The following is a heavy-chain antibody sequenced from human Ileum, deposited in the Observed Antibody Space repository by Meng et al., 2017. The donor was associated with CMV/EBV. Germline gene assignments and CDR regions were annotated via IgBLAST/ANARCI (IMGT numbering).Heavy chain of an antibody. D-gene: IGHD6-19*01. V-gene: IGHV1-46*01. Sequence: QVHLVQSGAEVKKPGASVKVSCKASGYTLSTYHMHWLRQAPGQGLEWMGVINPTNGGTDYAQQFQGRVTMTTDTSTNTFYLELSSLTSDDTAVYYCARVLVAGRAEYHYWGQGTLVTVSS. CDR1: GYTLSTYH. CDR3: ARVLVAGRAEYHY. J-gene: IGHJ4*02. CDR2: INPTNGGT.